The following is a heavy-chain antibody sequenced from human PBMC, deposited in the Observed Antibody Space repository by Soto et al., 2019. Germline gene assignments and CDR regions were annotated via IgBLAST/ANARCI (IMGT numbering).Heavy chain of an antibody. V-gene: IGHV4-59*01. Sequence: TLSLTSTVSGGSISSYYWSWIRQPPGKGLEWIGYIYYSGSTNYNPSLKSRITISVDTSKNQFSLKLSSVTAADTAVYYCARDRGWYSGSYFWFDPCGQGTLVTVSS. CDR1: GGSISSYY. D-gene: IGHD1-26*01. CDR2: IYYSGST. J-gene: IGHJ5*02. CDR3: ARDRGWYSGSYFWFDP.